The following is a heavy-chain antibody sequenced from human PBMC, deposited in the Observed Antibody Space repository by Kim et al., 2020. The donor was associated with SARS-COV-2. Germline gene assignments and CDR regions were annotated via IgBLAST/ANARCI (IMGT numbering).Heavy chain of an antibody. CDR1: GYTFTGYY. Sequence: ASVKVSCKASGYTFTGYYMHWVRQAPGQGLEWMGRINPNSGGTNYAQKFQGRVTMTRDTSISTAYMELSRLRSDDTAVYYCARDFPGYGYCSSTSSCGMDVWGQGTTVTVSS. V-gene: IGHV1-2*06. CDR3: ARDFPGYGYCSSTSSCGMDV. J-gene: IGHJ6*02. CDR2: INPNSGGT. D-gene: IGHD2-2*03.